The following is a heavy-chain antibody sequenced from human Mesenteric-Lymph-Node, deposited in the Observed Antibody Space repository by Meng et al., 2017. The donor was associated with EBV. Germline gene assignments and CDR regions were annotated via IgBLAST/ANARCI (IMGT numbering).Heavy chain of an antibody. D-gene: IGHD1-1*01. CDR3: ARGRRGVQYFDF. CDR2: IHYSGST. J-gene: IGHJ4*02. CDR1: AGSVTSGSYY. Sequence: QLQLQEAGPGLVKPSETLSLACPDSAGSVTSGSYYWNWLRQPPGKRLEWIGYIHYSGSTNYNPSLKSQITISVDTSKNQLSLRVSHVTAADTAVYYCARGRRGVQYFDFWGQGALVTVSS. V-gene: IGHV4-61*01.